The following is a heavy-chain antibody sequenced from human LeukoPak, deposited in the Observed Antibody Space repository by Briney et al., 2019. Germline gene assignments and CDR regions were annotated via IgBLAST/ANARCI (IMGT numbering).Heavy chain of an antibody. CDR3: ARLGDILTVDAFDI. CDR2: IYHSGST. CDR1: GGSISTSNYY. D-gene: IGHD3-9*01. V-gene: IGHV4-39*07. Sequence: TSETLSLTCTVSGGSISTSNYYWGWIRQPPGKGLEWIGSIYHSGSTYYNPSLKSRVTISVDTSKNQFSLKLSSVTAADTAVYYCARLGDILTVDAFDIWGQGTMVTVSS. J-gene: IGHJ3*02.